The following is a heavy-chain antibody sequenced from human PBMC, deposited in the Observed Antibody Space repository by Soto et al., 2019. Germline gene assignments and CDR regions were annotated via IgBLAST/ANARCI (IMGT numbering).Heavy chain of an antibody. D-gene: IGHD4-17*01. V-gene: IGHV4-59*08. CDR3: ARFGDYGDLDAFDI. J-gene: IGHJ3*02. Sequence: PSETLSLTCTVSGGSISSYYWSWIRQPPGKGQEWIGYIYYSGSTNYNPSLKSRVTISVDTSKNQFSLKLSSVTAADTAVYYCARFGDYGDLDAFDIWGQGTMVTVSS. CDR1: GGSISSYY. CDR2: IYYSGST.